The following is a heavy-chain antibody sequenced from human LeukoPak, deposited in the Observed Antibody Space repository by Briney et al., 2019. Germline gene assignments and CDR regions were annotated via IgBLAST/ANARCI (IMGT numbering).Heavy chain of an antibody. J-gene: IGHJ4*02. Sequence: ASVKVSCXASGYTFTSYGISWVRQARGQGLEWMGWISAYNGDTNYAQKLQGRVTMTTDTSTSTAYMELRSLRSDDTAVYYCARSGIAVAEAKYYFDYWGQGTLVTVSS. D-gene: IGHD6-19*01. V-gene: IGHV1-18*01. CDR1: GYTFTSYG. CDR3: ARSGIAVAEAKYYFDY. CDR2: ISAYNGDT.